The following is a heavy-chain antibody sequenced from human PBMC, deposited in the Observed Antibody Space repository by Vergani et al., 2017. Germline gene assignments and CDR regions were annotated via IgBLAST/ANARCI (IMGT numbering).Heavy chain of an antibody. CDR3: ARTQLPYYFNY. V-gene: IGHV3-33*01. Sequence: QVQLVESGGGVVQPGRSLRLSCAASGFTFSSYGMHWVRQAPGKGLEWVADIWYDGSNKYYADSVKGRFTIFRDNYMNTLYLQINSLRAEDTALYYCARTQLPYYFNYWGQGTLVTVSS. J-gene: IGHJ4*02. CDR2: IWYDGSNK. D-gene: IGHD3-16*02. CDR1: GFTFSSYG.